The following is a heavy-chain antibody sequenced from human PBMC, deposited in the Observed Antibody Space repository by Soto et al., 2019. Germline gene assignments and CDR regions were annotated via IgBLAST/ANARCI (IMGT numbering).Heavy chain of an antibody. CDR3: ARFNRYFDL. J-gene: IGHJ2*01. Sequence: QVQLQESGPGLVKPSETLSLTCTVYGGSISSYYWSWIRQPPGKGLEWIGYIYYSGSSNYNPSLKSRVTIAVDTSTNQFSLKLSSVTAADTAGYYCARFNRYFDLWGRGTLVTVSS. CDR1: GGSISSYY. CDR2: IYYSGSS. V-gene: IGHV4-59*08.